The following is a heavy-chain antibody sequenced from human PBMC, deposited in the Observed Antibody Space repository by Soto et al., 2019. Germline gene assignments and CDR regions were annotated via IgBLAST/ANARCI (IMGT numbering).Heavy chain of an antibody. Sequence: QVQLVESGGGVVQPGRSLRLSCAASGFTFSIYAMHWVRQAPGKGLEWVAVISYDGSNKYYADSVKGRFTISRDNSKNTVYLQMNSLRAEDSAVYYCAREYSDGWFDPWGLGTLVTVSS. V-gene: IGHV3-30-3*01. CDR1: GFTFSIYA. CDR2: ISYDGSNK. CDR3: AREYSDGWFDP. D-gene: IGHD2-21*01. J-gene: IGHJ5*02.